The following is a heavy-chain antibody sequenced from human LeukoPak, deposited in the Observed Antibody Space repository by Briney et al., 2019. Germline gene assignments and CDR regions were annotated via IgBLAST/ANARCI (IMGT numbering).Heavy chain of an antibody. CDR1: GFTFSTYA. CDR3: AKIPHSSYYYDSSGYLDY. D-gene: IGHD3-22*01. J-gene: IGHJ4*02. V-gene: IGHV3-23*01. CDR2: ISGSGGST. Sequence: QPGGSLRLSRAASGFTFSTYAMNWVRQAPGKGLEWVSAISGSGGSTHTADSVKGRFTISRNNSKNTLYLQMNSLRAEDTAIYYCAKIPHSSYYYDSSGYLDYWGQGTLVSVSS.